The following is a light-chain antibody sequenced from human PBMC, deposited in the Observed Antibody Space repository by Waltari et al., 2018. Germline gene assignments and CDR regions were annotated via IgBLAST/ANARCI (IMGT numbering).Light chain of an antibody. Sequence: SFELTQTSSLSVSPVPTVRITCSGDLLATQYARWFQQKPGQAPILIISKDTERPSGIPERFSGSSSGTTVTLTISGAQVEDEADYYCYSAADNDLGVFGGGTKLTVL. CDR1: LLATQY. CDR3: YSAADNDLGV. V-gene: IGLV3-27*01. CDR2: KDT. J-gene: IGLJ3*02.